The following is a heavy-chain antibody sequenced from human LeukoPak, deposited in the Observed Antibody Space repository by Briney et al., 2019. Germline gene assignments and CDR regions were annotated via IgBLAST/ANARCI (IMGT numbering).Heavy chain of an antibody. D-gene: IGHD3-22*01. CDR1: GGSISSYY. CDR2: IYTSGST. V-gene: IGHV4-4*07. CDR3: ASGQYYYDSSRYHPSGVDY. Sequence: SETLSLTCTVSGGSISSYYWSWIRQPAGKGLEWIGRIYTSGSTNYNPSLKSRVTMSVDTSENQFSLKLSSVTAADTAVYYCASGQYYYDSSRYHPSGVDYWGQGTLVTVSS. J-gene: IGHJ4*02.